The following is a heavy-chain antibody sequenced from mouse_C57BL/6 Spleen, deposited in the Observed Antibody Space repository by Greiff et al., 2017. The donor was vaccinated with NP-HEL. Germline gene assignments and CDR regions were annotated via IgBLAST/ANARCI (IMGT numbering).Heavy chain of an antibody. CDR1: GYAFSSSW. V-gene: IGHV1-82*01. D-gene: IGHD1-2*01. CDR3: ARQERDYGTYAMDD. Sequence: QVQLQQSGPELVKPGASVKISCKASGYAFSSSWMNWVKQRPGKGLEWIGRIYPGDGDTNYNGKFKGKATLTADKSSSTAYMQLSSLTSEDSAVYFGARQERDYGTYAMDDWGKGTSVTVSS. CDR2: IYPGDGDT. J-gene: IGHJ4*01.